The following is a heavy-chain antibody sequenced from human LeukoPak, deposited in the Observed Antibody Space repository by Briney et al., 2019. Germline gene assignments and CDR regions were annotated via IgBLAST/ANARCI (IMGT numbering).Heavy chain of an antibody. CDR2: TSQRGST. Sequence: SETLSLTCTVSGQSLDSTYYWAWIRQPPGKWLEWIGSTSQRGSTYYKPSLKSRLAISVDMSKNQILLRLTSVTTTDSAMYYCARGVYGSQDSWGQGTLVTVST. CDR3: ARGVYGSQDS. J-gene: IGHJ4*02. CDR1: GQSLDSTYY. V-gene: IGHV4-38-2*02. D-gene: IGHD1-26*01.